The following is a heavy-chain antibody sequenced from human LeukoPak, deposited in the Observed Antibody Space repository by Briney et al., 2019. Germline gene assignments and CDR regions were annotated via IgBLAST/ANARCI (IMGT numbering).Heavy chain of an antibody. CDR2: IYYSGST. CDR1: GGSFSGYY. D-gene: IGHD5-18*01. CDR3: ARSNSYGYDY. J-gene: IGHJ4*02. Sequence: PSETLSLTCAVYGGSFSGYYWSWIRQPPGKGLERIGYIYYSGSTNYNPSLKSRVTISVDTSKNQFSLKLSSVTAADTAVYYCARSNSYGYDYWGQGTLVTVSS. V-gene: IGHV4-59*01.